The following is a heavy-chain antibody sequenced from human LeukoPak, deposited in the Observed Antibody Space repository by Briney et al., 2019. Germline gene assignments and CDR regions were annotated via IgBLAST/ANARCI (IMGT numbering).Heavy chain of an antibody. J-gene: IGHJ4*02. CDR1: GFTFSSYR. CDR2: INTDGNTT. V-gene: IGHV3-74*01. Sequence: GGSLRLSCAASGFTFSSYRMQWVRQAPGEGLVWVSRINTDGNTTIYADSVKGRFTISRDNAKNTLYLQMNSLRADDTAVYYCVREGGWYYFDYWGQGTLVTVSS. D-gene: IGHD2-15*01. CDR3: VREGGWYYFDY.